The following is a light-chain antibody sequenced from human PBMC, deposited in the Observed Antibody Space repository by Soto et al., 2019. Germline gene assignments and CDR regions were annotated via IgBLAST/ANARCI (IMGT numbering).Light chain of an antibody. CDR3: AAWDDSLNGYV. J-gene: IGLJ1*01. CDR2: FNI. V-gene: IGLV1-44*01. Sequence: QSVLSQPPSASGTPGQRVTISCSGGSSNIGSNTVSWYQQFPGTAPKLLIYFNIQRPSGVPDRFSGSKSGTSASLAISGLQSEDEADYYCAAWDDSLNGYVFGTGTKVTVL. CDR1: SSNIGSNT.